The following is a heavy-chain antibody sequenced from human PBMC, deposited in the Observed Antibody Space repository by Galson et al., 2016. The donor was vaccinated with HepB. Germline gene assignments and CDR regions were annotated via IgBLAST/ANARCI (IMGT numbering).Heavy chain of an antibody. D-gene: IGHD1-26*01. V-gene: IGHV2-26*02. J-gene: IGHJ3*01. CDR3: ARIHLNALSGRPDAFDV. CDR2: IFWNDEE. Sequence: PALVKPTQTLTLTCSVSGFSLSSARMGVSWIRQPPGKALEWLAQIFWNDEESYSTSLKSRLTISKDTSKNQVVLSMTNMDPADTATYYCARIHLNALSGRPDAFDVWGQGTVV. CDR1: GFSLSSARMG.